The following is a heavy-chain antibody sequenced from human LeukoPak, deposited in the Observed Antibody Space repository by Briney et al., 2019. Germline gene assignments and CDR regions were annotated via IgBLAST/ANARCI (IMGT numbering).Heavy chain of an antibody. CDR1: VYTFTNYG. CDR2: ISAYNGNT. D-gene: IGHD6-13*01. Sequence: ASVTVSCKSSVYTFTNYGISWVRQAPGKGVEWVGLISAYNGNTNYAQKLQGRVTIITENSTTTAYMELTSLRSDHTPVYYCARGLGSSWYLDYWGQGTLVTVSS. V-gene: IGHV1-18*01. CDR3: ARGLGSSWYLDY. J-gene: IGHJ4*02.